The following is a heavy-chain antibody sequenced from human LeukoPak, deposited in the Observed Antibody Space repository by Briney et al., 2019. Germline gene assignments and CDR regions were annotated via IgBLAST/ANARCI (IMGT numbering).Heavy chain of an antibody. J-gene: IGHJ3*02. V-gene: IGHV4-38-2*02. CDR1: GYSFSIGFY. D-gene: IGHD3-22*01. Sequence: SETLSLTWSVSGYSFSIGFYWGWIRQPPGKGLEWIGSIFHTGRTYYNPSLKSRVTMSVDTSKNQFSLKLSSVTAADTAFYYCARANYYDTSGYSRGAFDIWGQGTMVTVSS. CDR3: ARANYYDTSGYSRGAFDI. CDR2: IFHTGRT.